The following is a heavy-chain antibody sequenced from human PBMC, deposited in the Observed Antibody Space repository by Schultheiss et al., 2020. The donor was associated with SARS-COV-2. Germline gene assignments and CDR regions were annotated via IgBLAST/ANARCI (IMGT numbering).Heavy chain of an antibody. CDR3: ARGLPYSSSWYYGY. D-gene: IGHD6-13*01. CDR2: MNPNTGNT. CDR1: GYTFTNYD. Sequence: ASVKVSCKASGYTFTNYDINWVRQATGQGLEWMGWMNPNTGNTGYAQRFQGRVTMTRETSISTAYMELTSLRSDDTAVYYCARGLPYSSSWYYGYWGQGTLVTVSS. V-gene: IGHV1-8*01. J-gene: IGHJ4*02.